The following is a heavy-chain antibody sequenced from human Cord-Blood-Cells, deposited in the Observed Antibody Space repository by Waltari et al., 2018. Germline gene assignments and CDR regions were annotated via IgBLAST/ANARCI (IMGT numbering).Heavy chain of an antibody. CDR1: GGSISSSNW. J-gene: IGHJ3*02. Sequence: QVQLQESGPGLVKPSGTLSLTCAVSGGSISSSNWWSWVRQPPGKGLEWIGEIYHSGSNNYNPSLKSRVTISVDKSKNQFSLKLSSVTAADTAVYYCARVGGDYVSHDAFDIWGQGTMVTVSS. CDR2: IYHSGSN. CDR3: ARVGGDYVSHDAFDI. D-gene: IGHD4-17*01. V-gene: IGHV4-4*02.